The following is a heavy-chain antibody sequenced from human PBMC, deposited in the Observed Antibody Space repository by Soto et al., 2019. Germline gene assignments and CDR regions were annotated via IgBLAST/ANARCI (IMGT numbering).Heavy chain of an antibody. CDR2: ISYDGSNK. D-gene: IGHD5-18*01. CDR3: ARDGTAMAYYYGMDV. Sequence: QVQLVESGGGVVQPGRSLRLSWAAAGFTFSSYAMHWVRQAPGKGLEWVAVISYDGSNKYYADSVKGRFTISRDNSKNTLYLQMNSLRAEDTAVYYCARDGTAMAYYYGMDVWGQGTTVTVSS. CDR1: GFTFSSYA. V-gene: IGHV3-30-3*01. J-gene: IGHJ6*02.